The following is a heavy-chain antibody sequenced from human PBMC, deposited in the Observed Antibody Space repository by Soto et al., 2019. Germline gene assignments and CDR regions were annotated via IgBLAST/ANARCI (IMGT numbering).Heavy chain of an antibody. Sequence: GESLKISCQCSGYTFSNFWIGWVRQLPGQGLEWMGIVYPGDHETRYSPSFLGKVTISAETSINTAYLQWSSLEASDSAFYFCARSPRSSPYFDSWGQGALATVSS. CDR1: GYTFSNFW. CDR2: VYPGDHET. V-gene: IGHV5-51*01. D-gene: IGHD6-13*01. CDR3: ARSPRSSPYFDS. J-gene: IGHJ4*02.